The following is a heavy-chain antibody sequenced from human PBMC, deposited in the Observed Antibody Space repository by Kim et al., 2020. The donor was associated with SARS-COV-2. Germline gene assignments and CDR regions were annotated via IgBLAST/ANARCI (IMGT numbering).Heavy chain of an antibody. CDR3: ARKPPYYYYGMDA. J-gene: IGHJ6*02. CDR2: ISSSSSYI. Sequence: GGSLRLSCAASGFTFSSYSMNWVRQAPGKGLEWVSSISSSSSYIYYADSVKGRFTISRDNAKNSLYLQMNSLRAEDTAVYYCARKPPYYYYGMDAWGQGTTVTVSS. CDR1: GFTFSSYS. V-gene: IGHV3-21*01.